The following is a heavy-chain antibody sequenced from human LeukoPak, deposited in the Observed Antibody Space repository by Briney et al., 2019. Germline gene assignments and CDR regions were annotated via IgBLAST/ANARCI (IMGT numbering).Heavy chain of an antibody. Sequence: GGSLRLSCAASGFTFSSYSMNWVRQGPGKGLEWVSSISSSSSYIYYADSVKGRFTISRDNAKNSLYLQMNSLRAEDTAVYYCARDRGGGTTPTGWYFDLWGRGTLVTVSS. D-gene: IGHD1-7*01. V-gene: IGHV3-21*01. CDR2: ISSSSSYI. CDR1: GFTFSSYS. J-gene: IGHJ2*01. CDR3: ARDRGGGTTPTGWYFDL.